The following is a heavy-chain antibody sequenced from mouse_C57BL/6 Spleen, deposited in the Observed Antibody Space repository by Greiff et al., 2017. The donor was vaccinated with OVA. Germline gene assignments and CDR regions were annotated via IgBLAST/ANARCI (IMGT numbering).Heavy chain of an antibody. CDR1: GFTFSSYG. CDR2: ISSGGSYT. Sequence: EVKVVESGGDLVKPGGSLKLSCAASGFTFSSYGMSWVRQTPDKRLEWVATISSGGSYTYYPDSVKGRFTISRDNAKNTLYLQMSSLKSEDTAMYYCARQIVTTSSFDYWGQGTTLTVSS. J-gene: IGHJ2*01. V-gene: IGHV5-6*01. CDR3: ARQIVTTSSFDY. D-gene: IGHD2-5*01.